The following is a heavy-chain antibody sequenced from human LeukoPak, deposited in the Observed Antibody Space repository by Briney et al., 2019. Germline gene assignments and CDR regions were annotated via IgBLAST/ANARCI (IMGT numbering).Heavy chain of an antibody. CDR2: ISVDGYST. Sequence: GGSLRLSCAASGFTFSTYAMSWVRRVPGKGLEWVSSISVDGYSTYYADSVKGRFTISRDNSKNTLYLQMNSLRAEDTALYYCARMGGGTFGDCWGRGTLVTVSS. CDR1: GFTFSTYA. J-gene: IGHJ4*02. D-gene: IGHD2-15*01. CDR3: ARMGGGTFGDC. V-gene: IGHV3-23*01.